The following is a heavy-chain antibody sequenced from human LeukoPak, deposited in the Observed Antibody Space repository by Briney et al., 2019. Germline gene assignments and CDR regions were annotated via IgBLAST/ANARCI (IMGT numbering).Heavy chain of an antibody. V-gene: IGHV1-69*13. CDR1: GGTFSSYA. CDR3: ASSSIVVVITNAFDI. CDR2: IIPIFGTA. D-gene: IGHD3-22*01. J-gene: IGHJ3*02. Sequence: VASVKVSCRASGGTFSSYAISWVRQAPGQGLEWKGGIIPIFGTANCAQKFQGRVTITADESTSTAYMELSSLRSEDTAVYYCASSSIVVVITNAFDIWGQGTMVTVSS.